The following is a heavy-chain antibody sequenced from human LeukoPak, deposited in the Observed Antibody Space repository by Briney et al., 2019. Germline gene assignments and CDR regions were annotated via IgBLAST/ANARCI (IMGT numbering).Heavy chain of an antibody. V-gene: IGHV3-11*04. J-gene: IGHJ4*02. D-gene: IGHD1-1*01. CDR2: ISSGGSIT. CDR3: AKDISTRVGTAHFDY. CDR1: GFIFSDHY. Sequence: PGGSLRLSCAASGFIFSDHYMSWVRLAPGKGLEWVSYISSGGSITHYADSVKGRFTIYRDNAKNSVYMQMNSLRAEDTAVYYCAKDISTRVGTAHFDYWGQGTLVTVSS.